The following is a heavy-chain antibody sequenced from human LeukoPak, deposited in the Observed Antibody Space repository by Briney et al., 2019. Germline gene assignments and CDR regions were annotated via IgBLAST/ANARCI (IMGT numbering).Heavy chain of an antibody. D-gene: IGHD3-16*01. CDR2: ISGSGGST. CDR1: GFTFSSYA. J-gene: IGHJ4*02. CDR3: AKDGGVPARRSSFPYYVDY. V-gene: IGHV3-23*01. Sequence: GGSLRLSCAGSGFTFSSYAMSWVRQAPGKGLEWVSAISGSGGSTYYADSVKGRFTISRDNSKNTLYLQMNSLRAEDTAVYYCAKDGGVPARRSSFPYYVDYWGQGTLVTVSS.